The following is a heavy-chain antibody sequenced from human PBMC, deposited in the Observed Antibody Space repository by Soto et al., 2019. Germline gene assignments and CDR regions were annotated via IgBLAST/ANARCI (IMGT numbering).Heavy chain of an antibody. J-gene: IGHJ4*02. CDR3: ARGWALGELLPGAFDH. Sequence: EVQLVESGGGLVQPGGSLRLSCAASGFTFRDHYMDWVRQAPGKGLEWVGRIRNKANNYATEYAASVKDRFTISRDDSKNSLYLQMNSLKTEDTAVYYCARGWALGELLPGAFDHWGQGILVTVSS. D-gene: IGHD1-26*01. CDR2: IRNKANNYAT. V-gene: IGHV3-72*01. CDR1: GFTFRDHY.